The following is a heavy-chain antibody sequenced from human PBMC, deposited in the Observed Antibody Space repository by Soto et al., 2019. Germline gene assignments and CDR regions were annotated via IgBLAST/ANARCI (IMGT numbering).Heavy chain of an antibody. J-gene: IGHJ5*02. Sequence: LRLSCAASGFTFSSYSMNWVRQAPGKGLEWVSSISSSSSYIYYADSVKGRFTISRDNAKNSLYLQMNSLRAEDTAVYYCARDTVVVAARPNWFDPWGQGTLVTVSS. CDR1: GFTFSSYS. CDR3: ARDTVVVAARPNWFDP. D-gene: IGHD2-15*01. V-gene: IGHV3-21*01. CDR2: ISSSSSYI.